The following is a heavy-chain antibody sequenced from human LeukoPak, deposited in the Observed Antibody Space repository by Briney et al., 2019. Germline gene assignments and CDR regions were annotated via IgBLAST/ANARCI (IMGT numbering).Heavy chain of an antibody. V-gene: IGHV4-59*01. J-gene: IGHJ6*03. CDR1: GGSISSYY. Sequence: PSETLSLTCTVSGGSISSYYWSWIRQPPGKGLEWIGYIYYSGSTNYNPSLKSRVTISVDTSKNQFSLKLSSVTAADTAVYYCARETRNQLWLQYYYYMDVWGKGTTVTVSS. D-gene: IGHD5-18*01. CDR2: IYYSGST. CDR3: ARETRNQLWLQYYYYMDV.